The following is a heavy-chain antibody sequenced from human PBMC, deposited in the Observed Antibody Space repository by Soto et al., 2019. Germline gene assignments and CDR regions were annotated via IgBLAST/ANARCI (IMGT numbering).Heavy chain of an antibody. CDR2: IKTQASGGVT. J-gene: IGHJ4*02. V-gene: IGHV3-15*01. Sequence: EVQLVESGGGLVKPGGSLRLSCAASGFTFKNTWMSWVRQAPGKGLEWLARIKTQASGGVTQYAAPVKDRCIISRDYSSATLYLQLNSLKTDDTAVYYCTTDPLWEIENWNYWGQGTPVTVSS. CDR1: GFTFKNTW. CDR3: TTDPLWEIENWNY. D-gene: IGHD1-26*01.